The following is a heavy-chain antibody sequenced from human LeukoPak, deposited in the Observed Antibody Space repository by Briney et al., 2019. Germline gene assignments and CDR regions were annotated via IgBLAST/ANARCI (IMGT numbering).Heavy chain of an antibody. CDR1: GGSFSGYY. D-gene: IGHD2-2*01. CDR3: ARFRYQLLAAEESDY. CDR2: INHSGST. Sequence: SETLSLTCAVYGGSFSGYYWSWIRQPPGKGLEWIGEINHSGSTNYNPSLKSRVTISVDTSKNQFSLKLSSVTAADTAVYYCARFRYQLLAAEESDYWGQGTLVTVSS. V-gene: IGHV4-34*01. J-gene: IGHJ4*02.